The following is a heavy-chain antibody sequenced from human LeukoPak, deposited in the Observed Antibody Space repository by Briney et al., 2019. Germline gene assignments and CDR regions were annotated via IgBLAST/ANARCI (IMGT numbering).Heavy chain of an antibody. J-gene: IGHJ4*02. CDR2: ISDTGATT. Sequence: GGSLRLSCAGSGFTFSSYAMSWVRQAPGKGLEWVSAISDTGATTYDADSVKGRFTISRDNSRSTLYLQMNSLRAEGTALYYCAKDTSIGRYCTNGVCSPFDYWGQGTLVTVSS. CDR1: GFTFSSYA. CDR3: AKDTSIGRYCTNGVCSPFDY. D-gene: IGHD2-8*01. V-gene: IGHV3-23*01.